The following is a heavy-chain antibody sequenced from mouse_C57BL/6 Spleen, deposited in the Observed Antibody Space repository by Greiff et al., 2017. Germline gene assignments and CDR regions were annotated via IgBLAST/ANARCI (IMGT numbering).Heavy chain of an antibody. Sequence: EVHLVESGGDLVKPGGSLQISCAASGFTFRSYGMSWVRRTPDKRLEWVATISSGGSYTSYTDSVKGRFTISRDNAKNYLYLQMSSLKSEDTAMYCCARRGLLQYAMDYWGQGTSVTVSS. CDR3: ARRGLLQYAMDY. D-gene: IGHD2-1*01. J-gene: IGHJ4*01. V-gene: IGHV5-6*01. CDR1: GFTFRSYG. CDR2: ISSGGSYT.